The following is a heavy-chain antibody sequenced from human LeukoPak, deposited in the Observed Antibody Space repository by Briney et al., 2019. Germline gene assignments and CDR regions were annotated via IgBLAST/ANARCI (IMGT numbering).Heavy chain of an antibody. Sequence: GGSLRLSCSASGFTFSSYAMHWVRQAPGKGLEYVSAISSNGGSTYYADSVKGRFAISRDNSKNTLYLQMSSLRAEDTAVYYCVKAPMYSSSSGPFDYWGQGTLVTVPS. CDR1: GFTFSSYA. CDR2: ISSNGGST. V-gene: IGHV3-64D*06. D-gene: IGHD6-6*01. J-gene: IGHJ4*02. CDR3: VKAPMYSSSSGPFDY.